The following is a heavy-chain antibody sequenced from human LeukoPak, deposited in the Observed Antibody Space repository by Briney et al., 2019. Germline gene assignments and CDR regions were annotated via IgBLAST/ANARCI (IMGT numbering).Heavy chain of an antibody. Sequence: SETLSLTCAVYGGSFSGYYWSWIRQPPGKGLEWIGEINHSGSTNYNPSLKSRVTISVDTSKNQFSLKLSSVTAADTAVYYCARVGITNDNWFDLWGQGTLVTVSS. J-gene: IGHJ5*02. V-gene: IGHV4-34*01. CDR2: INHSGST. D-gene: IGHD2-8*01. CDR1: GGSFSGYY. CDR3: ARVGITNDNWFDL.